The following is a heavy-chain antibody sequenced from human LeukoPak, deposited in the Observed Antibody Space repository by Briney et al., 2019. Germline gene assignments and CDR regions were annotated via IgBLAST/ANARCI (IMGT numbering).Heavy chain of an antibody. CDR3: ARHLGRTTIAAY. Sequence: SETLSLTCTVSGGSISSYYWSWIRQPPGKGPEWIGYIYTSGSTNYNPSLQSRVTISVDTSKNQFSLKLSSVTAADTAVYYCARHLGRTTIAAYWGQGTLVTVSS. D-gene: IGHD6-6*01. V-gene: IGHV4-4*09. J-gene: IGHJ4*02. CDR2: IYTSGST. CDR1: GGSISSYY.